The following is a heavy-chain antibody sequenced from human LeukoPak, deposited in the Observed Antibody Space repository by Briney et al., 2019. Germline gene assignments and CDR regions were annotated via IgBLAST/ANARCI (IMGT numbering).Heavy chain of an antibody. CDR3: ARRSGYYFDY. J-gene: IGHJ4*02. V-gene: IGHV3-33*08. CDR1: GFTFSNYD. D-gene: IGHD1-26*01. Sequence: GGSLRLSCAASGFTFSNYDMYWVRQAPGKGLEWVALNAGSVKGRFTISRDNSKNTLYLQMNSLRAEDTAVYYCARRSGYYFDYWGQGTLVTVSS.